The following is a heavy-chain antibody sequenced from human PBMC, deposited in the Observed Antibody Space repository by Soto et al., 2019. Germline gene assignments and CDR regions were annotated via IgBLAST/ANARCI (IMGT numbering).Heavy chain of an antibody. V-gene: IGHV4-38-2*01. CDR3: ARGPGRLRLGELSLLSPYGMDV. CDR1: GYSISSGYY. D-gene: IGHD3-16*02. CDR2: IYHSGST. J-gene: IGHJ6*02. Sequence: SETLSLTCAVSGYSISSGYYWGWIRQPPGKGLEWIGSIYHSGSTYYNPSLKSRVTISVDTSKNQFSLKLSSVTAADTAVYYCARGPGRLRLGELSLLSPYGMDVWGQGTTVTVSS.